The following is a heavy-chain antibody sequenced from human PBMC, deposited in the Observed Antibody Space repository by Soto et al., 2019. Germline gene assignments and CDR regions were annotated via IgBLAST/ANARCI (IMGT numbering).Heavy chain of an antibody. Sequence: PGGSLRLSCAASGFMFSAYVMNWVRQAPGKGLEWVSDIDSVEETSYTDSVKGRFTISRDNSRDMLFLQMDNLRSEDTAVYYCAREDGRGPFDSWGHGTLVTVYS. V-gene: IGHV3-23*01. J-gene: IGHJ4*01. CDR1: GFMFSAYV. CDR2: IDSVEET. D-gene: IGHD3-10*01. CDR3: AREDGRGPFDS.